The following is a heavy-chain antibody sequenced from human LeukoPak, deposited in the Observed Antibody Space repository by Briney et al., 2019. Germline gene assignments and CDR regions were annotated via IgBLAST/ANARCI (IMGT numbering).Heavy chain of an antibody. V-gene: IGHV4-39*01. CDR1: GGSISSSSYY. Sequence: SETLSLTCTVSGGSISSSSYYWGWIRQPPGKGLEWIGSIYYSGSTYYNPSLKSRVTISVDTSKNQFSLRLSSVTAADTAVYYCATPRDGYRSLDAFDIWGQGTMVTVSS. CDR3: ATPRDGYRSLDAFDI. J-gene: IGHJ3*02. CDR2: IYYSGST. D-gene: IGHD5-24*01.